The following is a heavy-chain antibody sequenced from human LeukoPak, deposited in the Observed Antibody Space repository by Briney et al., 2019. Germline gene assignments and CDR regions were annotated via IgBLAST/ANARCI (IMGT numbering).Heavy chain of an antibody. Sequence: GASVKVSCKASGYTFNGYYIHWVRQAPGQGLEWMGWINPNSGGTNYAQKFQGRVTMTRDTSISTAYTELSRLISDDTAVYYCAGDGYNSRRFFDYWGQGTLVTVSS. D-gene: IGHD5-24*01. J-gene: IGHJ4*02. CDR1: GYTFNGYY. V-gene: IGHV1-2*02. CDR3: AGDGYNSRRFFDY. CDR2: INPNSGGT.